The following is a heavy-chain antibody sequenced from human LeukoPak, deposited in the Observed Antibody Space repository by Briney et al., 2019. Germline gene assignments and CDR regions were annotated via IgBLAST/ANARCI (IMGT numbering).Heavy chain of an antibody. Sequence: PGGSLRLSCAASGFTFSNYALNWVRQAPGKGLEWVSASGTSGDTYSADSVRGRFTISRDNAKNMVYLQMSSLRAEDTALYYCAQKRPGTYPFDYWGQGTLVTVSS. CDR3: AQKRPGTYPFDY. J-gene: IGHJ4*02. CDR2: SGTSGDT. V-gene: IGHV3-23*01. CDR1: GFTFSNYA. D-gene: IGHD6-13*01.